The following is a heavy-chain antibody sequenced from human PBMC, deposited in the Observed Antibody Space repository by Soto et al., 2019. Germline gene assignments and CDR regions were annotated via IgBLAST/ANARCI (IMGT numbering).Heavy chain of an antibody. CDR1: GFPFSAYA. V-gene: IGHV3-7*01. D-gene: IGHD3-16*01. CDR2: IKPDGSQK. CDR3: ASNSDYRFDF. J-gene: IGHJ4*02. Sequence: GGSLRLSCVASGFPFSAYAMNWVRQTPGKGLEWVANIKPDGSQKFSVDSVKGRFSISRDNAKNSLYLQMNSLRADDTAVYYCASNSDYRFDFWGQGALVTVSS.